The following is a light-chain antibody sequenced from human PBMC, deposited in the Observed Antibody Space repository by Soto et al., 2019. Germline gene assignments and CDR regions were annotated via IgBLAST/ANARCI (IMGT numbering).Light chain of an antibody. Sequence: EIELPQSPATLSLSPGERATLSCRASQSVSSYLAWYQLKPGQAPRLLIYDASNRATGIPARFSGSGSGTDFTLTISSLEPEDFAVYYCQQRSNWPTITFGQGTRLEIK. J-gene: IGKJ5*01. CDR1: QSVSSY. CDR2: DAS. V-gene: IGKV3-11*01. CDR3: QQRSNWPTIT.